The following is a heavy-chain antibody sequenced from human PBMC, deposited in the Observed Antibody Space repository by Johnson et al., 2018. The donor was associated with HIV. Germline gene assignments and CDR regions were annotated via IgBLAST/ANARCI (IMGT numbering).Heavy chain of an antibody. V-gene: IGHV3-30-3*02. CDR2: MSYDGSKE. CDR3: AKELRLHRACDS. Sequence: QVQLVESGGGLVQPGRSLRLSCAASGFTFSSYAIHWVRQAPVKGLEWVGVMSYDGSKENYADSVKGLFTISRDNSKKTGYLRMKTLSPWDTAGYYCAKELRLHRACDSWGQGTMVTVSS. D-gene: IGHD5-24*01. J-gene: IGHJ3*02. CDR1: GFTFSSYA.